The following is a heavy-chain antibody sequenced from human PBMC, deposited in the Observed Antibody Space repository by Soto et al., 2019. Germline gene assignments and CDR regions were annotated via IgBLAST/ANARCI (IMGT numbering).Heavy chain of an antibody. CDR1: GYTFTSYD. J-gene: IGHJ6*02. Sequence: PGGSLRLSCKASGYTFTSYDINWVRQATGQGLEWMGWMDPNSGNTGYAQKFQGRVTMTRNTSISTAYMELGSLRSEDTAVYYCARTGSRRWLGLGYYYYGMDVWGQGTTVTVSS. D-gene: IGHD3-16*01. CDR3: ARTGSRRWLGLGYYYYGMDV. CDR2: MDPNSGNT. V-gene: IGHV1-8*01.